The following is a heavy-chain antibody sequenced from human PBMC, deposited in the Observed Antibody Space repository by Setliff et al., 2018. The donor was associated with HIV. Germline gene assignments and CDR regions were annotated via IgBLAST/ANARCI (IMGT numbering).Heavy chain of an antibody. CDR1: GFTFTNYA. Sequence: GESLKISCITSGFTFTNYAMTWVRQAPGKGLEWVSGISGSGGNKYYADSVKGRFTISRDNAKNSLYLQMTSLRAEDTAVYYCARGRDASRQRMDVWGKGTTVTVSS. J-gene: IGHJ6*04. CDR2: ISGSGGNK. CDR3: ARGRDASRQRMDV. V-gene: IGHV3-23*01. D-gene: IGHD1-1*01.